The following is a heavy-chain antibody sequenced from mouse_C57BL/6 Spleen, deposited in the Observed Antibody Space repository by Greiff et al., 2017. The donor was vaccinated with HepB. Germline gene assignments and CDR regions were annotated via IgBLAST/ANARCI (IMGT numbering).Heavy chain of an antibody. CDR3: ARERRISNYVRYFDY. CDR1: GYTFTDYY. D-gene: IGHD2-5*01. V-gene: IGHV1-19*01. Sequence: VQLKESGPVLVKPGASVKMSCKASGYTFTDYYMNWVKQSHGKSLEWIGVINPYNGGTSYNQKFKGKDTLTVDKSSSTAYMELNSPTAEDSAVYYCARERRISNYVRYFDYWGQGTTLTVSS. J-gene: IGHJ2*01. CDR2: INPYNGGT.